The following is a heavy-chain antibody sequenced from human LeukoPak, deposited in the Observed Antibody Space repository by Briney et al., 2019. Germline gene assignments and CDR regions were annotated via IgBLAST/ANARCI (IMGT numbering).Heavy chain of an antibody. Sequence: PSETLSLTCTVSGGSISSGSYYGSWIRQPAGKGLEWIGRIYTSGSTNYNPSLKSRVTISVDTSKNQFSLKLSSVTAAGTAVYYCARLGGIAASFDPWGQGTLVTVSS. V-gene: IGHV4-61*02. CDR1: GGSISSGSYY. CDR3: ARLGGIAASFDP. D-gene: IGHD6-13*01. CDR2: IYTSGST. J-gene: IGHJ5*02.